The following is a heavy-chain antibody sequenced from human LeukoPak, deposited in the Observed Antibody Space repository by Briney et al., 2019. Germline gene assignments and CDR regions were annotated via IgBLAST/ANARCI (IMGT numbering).Heavy chain of an antibody. D-gene: IGHD6-6*01. CDR2: ISGSGGTT. CDR3: AKFYYLVPLMPPFDR. Sequence: SGGSLRLSCVASGFTFSSFAMSWVRQAPGKGLEWVSAISGSGGTTYYADSVKGRFTISRDISKNTLYLQMNSLTAEDTAVYYCAKFYYLVPLMPPFDRWGQGTLVTVSS. CDR1: GFTFSSFA. J-gene: IGHJ4*02. V-gene: IGHV3-23*01.